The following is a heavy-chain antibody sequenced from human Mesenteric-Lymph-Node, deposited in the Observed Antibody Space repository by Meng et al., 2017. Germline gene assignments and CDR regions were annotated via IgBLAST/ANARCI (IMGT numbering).Heavy chain of an antibody. V-gene: IGHV5-51*01. D-gene: IGHD2-2*01. CDR3: VLSFAVPVTVHYYDY. J-gene: IGHJ4*02. CDR2: IYPGNSGT. CDR1: GYSFTSYW. Sequence: KISCKGSGYSFTSYWIGWVRQMPGKGLEWMGIIYPGNSGTNYSPSFQGQITNSAVKSISTAYLQWSGLKASDTAMYYCVLSFAVPVTVHYYDYWGQGTLVTVSS.